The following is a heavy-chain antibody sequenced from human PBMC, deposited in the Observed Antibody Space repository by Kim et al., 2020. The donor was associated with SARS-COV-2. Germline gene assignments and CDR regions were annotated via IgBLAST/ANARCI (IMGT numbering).Heavy chain of an antibody. CDR3: ARDAMPLARSGWSTYDY. Sequence: GGSLRLSCAASGFTVSSNYMSWVRQAPGKGLEWVSVIYSGGSTYYADSVKGRFTISRDNSKNTLYLQMNSLRAEDTAVYYCARDAMPLARSGWSTYDYWGQGTLVTVSS. J-gene: IGHJ4*02. D-gene: IGHD6-19*01. CDR2: IYSGGST. V-gene: IGHV3-53*01. CDR1: GFTVSSNY.